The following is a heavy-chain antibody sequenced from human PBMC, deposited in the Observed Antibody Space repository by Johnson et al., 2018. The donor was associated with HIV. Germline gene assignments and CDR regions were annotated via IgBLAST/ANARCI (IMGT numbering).Heavy chain of an antibody. Sequence: QVQLVESEGGVVQPGRSLKLSCTVSGFTFNTYAMYWVRQALGRVLEWVAVISYAGDNQYYADSVKGRFTISRDNSKNTLYLQMNSLRAEDTAVYYCARDDGGGGDAFDIWGQGTMVTVSS. J-gene: IGHJ3*02. CDR2: ISYAGDNQ. CDR1: GFTFNTYA. V-gene: IGHV3-30-3*01. CDR3: ARDDGGGGDAFDI. D-gene: IGHD2-15*01.